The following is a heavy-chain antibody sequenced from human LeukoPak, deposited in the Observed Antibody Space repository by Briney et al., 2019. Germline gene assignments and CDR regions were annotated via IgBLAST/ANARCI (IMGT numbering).Heavy chain of an antibody. CDR2: INHSGST. J-gene: IGHJ6*02. CDR3: ARGYSNRRYYYYGMDV. CDR1: GGSFSGYY. Sequence: SETLSLTCAVYGGSFSGYYWSWIRQPPGKGLEWIGEINHSGSTNYNPSLKSRVTISVDTSKNQFSLKLSSVTAADTAVYYCARGYSNRRYYYYGMDVWGQGTTVTVSS. V-gene: IGHV4-34*01. D-gene: IGHD4-4*01.